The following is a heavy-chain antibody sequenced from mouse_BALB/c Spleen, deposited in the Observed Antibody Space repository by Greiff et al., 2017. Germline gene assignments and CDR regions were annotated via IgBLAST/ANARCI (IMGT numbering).Heavy chain of an antibody. V-gene: IGHV5-17*02. CDR1: GFTFSSFG. Sequence: EVMLVESGGGLVQPGGSRKLSCAASGFTFSSFGMHWVRQAPEKGLEWVAYISSGSSTIYYADTVKGRFTISRDNPKNTLFLQMTSLRSEDTAMYYCARAYYGNYYAMDYWGQGTSVTVS. CDR2: ISSGSSTI. J-gene: IGHJ4*01. CDR3: ARAYYGNYYAMDY. D-gene: IGHD2-10*01.